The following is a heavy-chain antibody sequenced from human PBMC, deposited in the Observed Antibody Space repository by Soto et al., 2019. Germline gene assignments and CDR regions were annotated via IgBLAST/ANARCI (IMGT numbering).Heavy chain of an antibody. Sequence: QVQLVESGGVVVQPGRSLRLSCSASGFTFSSYGMHWVRQAPGKGLEWVAVISYDGSNKYYADSVKGRFTISRDNSKNTLYLQMNSLRAEDTAVYYCAKDSAVVMTATGSWYFNLRGRGTLVNVFS. CDR3: AKDSAVVMTATGSWYFNL. CDR2: ISYDGSNK. J-gene: IGHJ2*01. CDR1: GFTFSSYG. D-gene: IGHD2-21*02. V-gene: IGHV3-30*18.